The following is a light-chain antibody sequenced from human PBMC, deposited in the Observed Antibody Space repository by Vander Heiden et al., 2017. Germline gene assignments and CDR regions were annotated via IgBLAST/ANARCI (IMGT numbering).Light chain of an antibody. CDR3: MQSLQSLWT. J-gene: IGKJ1*01. CDR1: QSLLHINGYNS. CDR2: LAS. V-gene: IGKV2-28*01. Sequence: DFVMTQSPLSMPVTPGEPASISCRSSQSLLHINGYNSLDWYLQKPGQSPQLLIYLASTRASGVPDRFSGSGSGTEFTLNISRVEAEDVGVFYCMQSLQSLWTFGQGTKLEIK.